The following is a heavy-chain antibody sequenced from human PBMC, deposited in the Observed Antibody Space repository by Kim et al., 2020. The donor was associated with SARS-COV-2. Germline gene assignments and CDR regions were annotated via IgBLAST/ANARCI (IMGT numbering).Heavy chain of an antibody. CDR3: ARSPPFYYDSSGYYS. V-gene: IGHV4-30-2*05. J-gene: IGHJ4*02. Sequence: PSLKSRVTISVDTSKNQFSLKLHSVTAADTAVYYCARSPPFYYDSSGYYSWGQGTLVTVSS. D-gene: IGHD3-22*01.